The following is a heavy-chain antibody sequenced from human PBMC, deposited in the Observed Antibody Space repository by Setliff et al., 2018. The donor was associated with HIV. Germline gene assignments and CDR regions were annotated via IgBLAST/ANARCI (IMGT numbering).Heavy chain of an antibody. D-gene: IGHD3-22*01. V-gene: IGHV3-15*06. CDR1: GFTFRNAW. J-gene: IGHJ4*02. CDR3: TTYSSVYYHSDC. CDR2: IKSKSDGGAV. Sequence: TGGSLRLSCAASGFTFRNAWMSWVRQAPGKGLEWVGRIKSKSDGGAVHYAEPVKGRFTISRDDSQDTLYLEMNSLTNEDTAMYYCTTYSSVYYHSDCWGQGTLVTVSS.